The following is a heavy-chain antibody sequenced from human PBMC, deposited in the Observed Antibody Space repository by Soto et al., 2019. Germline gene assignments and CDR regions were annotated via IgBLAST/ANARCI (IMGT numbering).Heavy chain of an antibody. D-gene: IGHD3-22*01. CDR3: ARTPTYSRLGDH. V-gene: IGHV1-18*04. Sequence: QVELVQSGGEVKKPGASVKVSCKASGYTFTSHRISWVRQAPGQGLECVGCTNLNNDNSVSAQKFQGRVTLTTDTSTSTVYMELRSLTSDDTAFYYCARTPTYSRLGDHWGQGTLVTVAS. CDR2: TNLNNDNS. J-gene: IGHJ4*02. CDR1: GYTFTSHR.